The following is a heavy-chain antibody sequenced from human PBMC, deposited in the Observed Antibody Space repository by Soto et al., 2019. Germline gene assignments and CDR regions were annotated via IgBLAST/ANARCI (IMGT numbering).Heavy chain of an antibody. Sequence: GSLRLSRAASGFIFSNYAMSWVRQAPGKGLEWVSAISNSGGRTYYADSVKGRFTISRDNSKNTLYLQMNSLRAEDTAVYYCAKDAELVVVAATYFDYWGQGTLVTVSS. D-gene: IGHD2-15*01. CDR1: GFIFSNYA. CDR3: AKDAELVVVAATYFDY. V-gene: IGHV3-23*01. CDR2: ISNSGGRT. J-gene: IGHJ4*02.